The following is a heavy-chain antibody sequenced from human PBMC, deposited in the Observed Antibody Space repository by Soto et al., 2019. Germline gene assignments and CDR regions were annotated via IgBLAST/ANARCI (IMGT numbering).Heavy chain of an antibody. J-gene: IGHJ5*02. D-gene: IGHD1-26*01. V-gene: IGHV3-48*02. Sequence: EVQLVESGGGLVQPGGSLRLSCAASGFSFSSYSMNWVRQAPGKGLEWVSYISSSSSTTYYADSVKGRFTISRDNAKNSLYLQMNSLRDEDTAVYYCASSPRIVGATRFWFDPWGQGTLVTVSS. CDR2: ISSSSSTT. CDR1: GFSFSSYS. CDR3: ASSPRIVGATRFWFDP.